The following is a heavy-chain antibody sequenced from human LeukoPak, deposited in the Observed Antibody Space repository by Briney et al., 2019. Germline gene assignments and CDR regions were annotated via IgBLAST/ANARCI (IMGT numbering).Heavy chain of an antibody. CDR2: IYYSGST. V-gene: IGHV4-39*07. J-gene: IGHJ5*02. Sequence: SETLSLTCTVSGGSISSSSSYWAWIRQPPGKGLEWIGSIYYSGSTYYNPSLKSRVTISVDTSKNQFSLKLSSVTAADTAVYYCARSTPGKNWFDPWGQGTLVTVSS. D-gene: IGHD3-10*01. CDR1: GGSISSSSSY. CDR3: ARSTPGKNWFDP.